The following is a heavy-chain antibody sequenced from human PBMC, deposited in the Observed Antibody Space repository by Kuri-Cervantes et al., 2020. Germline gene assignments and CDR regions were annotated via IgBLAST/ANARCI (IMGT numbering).Heavy chain of an antibody. CDR1: GGSVSSGTFY. J-gene: IGHJ4*02. CDR2: THYNGGS. D-gene: IGHD3-9*01. Sequence: SETLSLTCIVSGGSVSSGTFYWSWIRQPPGKGLEWIGYTHYNGGSSPNPSLKSRVTISIDMSKNEFSLRLTSVTATDTAVYYCARFDGGLLDNWGLGTLVTVSS. CDR3: ARFDGGLLDN. V-gene: IGHV4-61*01.